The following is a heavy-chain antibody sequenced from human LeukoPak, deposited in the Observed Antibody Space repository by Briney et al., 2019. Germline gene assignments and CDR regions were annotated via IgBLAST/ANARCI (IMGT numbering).Heavy chain of an antibody. D-gene: IGHD6-19*01. CDR3: AKRRYSSGWYDY. V-gene: IGHV4-4*07. Sequence: SETLSLTCTVSGGSISSYYWSWIRQPAGKGLEWIGRIYYSGSTNYNPSLKSRVTISVDTSKNQFSLKLSSVTAADTAVYYCAKRRYSSGWYDYWGQGTLVTVSS. J-gene: IGHJ4*02. CDR2: IYYSGST. CDR1: GGSISSYY.